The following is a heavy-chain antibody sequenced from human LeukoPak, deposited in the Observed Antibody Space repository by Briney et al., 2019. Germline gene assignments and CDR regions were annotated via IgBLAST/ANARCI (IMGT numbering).Heavy chain of an antibody. CDR1: GFTFSSYS. Sequence: GGSLRLSCAASGFTFSSYSMNWVRQAPGKGLEWVSSISSSKTDIYYADSVRGRFTISRDNVKNSLYLQMNSLRAEDTAVYYCVREGRSISVWCSGGSCYDFDYWGQGTLVTVSS. D-gene: IGHD2-15*01. V-gene: IGHV3-21*01. CDR3: VREGRSISVWCSGGSCYDFDY. CDR2: ISSSKTDI. J-gene: IGHJ4*02.